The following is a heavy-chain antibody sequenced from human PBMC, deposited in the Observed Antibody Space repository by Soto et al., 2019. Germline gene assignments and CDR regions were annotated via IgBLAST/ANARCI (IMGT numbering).Heavy chain of an antibody. J-gene: IGHJ6*02. Sequence: QVQLVQSGAEVKKPGSSVKVSCKASGGTFSSYAISWLRQAPGQGLEWMGGIIPIFGTANYAQKFQGRVRITADKYTSTAYMELSRLRSEDTAVYYCATTRWEDSYYGMHVWGQGTPVTVSS. CDR1: GGTFSSYA. CDR2: IIPIFGTA. V-gene: IGHV1-69*06. D-gene: IGHD1-26*01. CDR3: ATTRWEDSYYGMHV.